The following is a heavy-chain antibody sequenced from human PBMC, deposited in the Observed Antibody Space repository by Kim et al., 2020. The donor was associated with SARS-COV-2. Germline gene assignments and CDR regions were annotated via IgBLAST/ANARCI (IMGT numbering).Heavy chain of an antibody. CDR1: GFTFSSYA. CDR2: FSGSGGST. Sequence: GESLRLSCAASGFTFSSYAMNWVRQAPGKGLEWVSSFSGSGGSTYYADSVKGRFTISRDNSKNTLYLQMNSLRAEDTAVYYCAKGTYCSSTGCYLDYFDYWGQGTLVTVSS. D-gene: IGHD2-2*01. J-gene: IGHJ4*02. V-gene: IGHV3-23*01. CDR3: AKGTYCSSTGCYLDYFDY.